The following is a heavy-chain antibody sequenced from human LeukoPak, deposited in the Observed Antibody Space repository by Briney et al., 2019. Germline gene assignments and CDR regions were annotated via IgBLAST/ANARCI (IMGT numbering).Heavy chain of an antibody. CDR2: IYPGDSDT. CDR3: ARAIYDFWSGYYARADWFDP. D-gene: IGHD3-3*01. J-gene: IGHJ5*02. CDR1: GYSFTSYW. V-gene: IGHV5-51*01. Sequence: GESLKISCKGSGYSFTSYWIGWVRPMPGKGLEWMGIIYPGDSDTRYSPSFQGQVTISADKSISTAYLQWSSLKASDTAMYYCARAIYDFWSGYYARADWFDPWGQGTLVTVSS.